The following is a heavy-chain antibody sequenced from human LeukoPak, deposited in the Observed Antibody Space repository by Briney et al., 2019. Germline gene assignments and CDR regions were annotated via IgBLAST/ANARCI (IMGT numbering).Heavy chain of an antibody. CDR2: INNSRST. J-gene: IGHJ4*02. V-gene: IGHV4-34*01. Sequence: SETLSLTCAVYGGSFSGYYLSWIRQPPGKGLEWVGDINNSRSTYDKPSLKSRVTISVDTSKNQFSLKLSSVTAADTAVYYCARGGGNCSGGSCPGPFDYWGQGTLVTVSS. D-gene: IGHD2-15*01. CDR1: GGSFSGYY. CDR3: ARGGGNCSGGSCPGPFDY.